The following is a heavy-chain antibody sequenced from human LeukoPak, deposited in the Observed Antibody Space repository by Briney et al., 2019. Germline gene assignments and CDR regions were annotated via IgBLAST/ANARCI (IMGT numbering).Heavy chain of an antibody. J-gene: IGHJ4*02. CDR1: GGSFSGYY. Sequence: SETLSLTCAVYGGSFSGYYWSWIRQPPGKGLEWIGEINHSGSTNYNPSLKSRVTISVDTSKNQFSLKLSSVTAADTAVYYCARDSGGKYQLRYLTYFDYWGQGTLVTVSS. CDR3: ARDSGGKYQLRYLTYFDY. D-gene: IGHD2-2*02. CDR2: INHSGST. V-gene: IGHV4-34*01.